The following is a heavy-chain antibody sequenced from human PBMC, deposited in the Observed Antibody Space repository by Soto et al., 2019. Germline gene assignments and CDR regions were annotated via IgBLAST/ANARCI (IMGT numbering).Heavy chain of an antibody. CDR3: ARDTGRAGPGRGGPFDY. J-gene: IGHJ4*02. D-gene: IGHD3-10*01. CDR1: GYTFTGYY. CDR2: INPNSGGT. Sequence: QVQLVQSGAEVKKPGASVKVSCKASGYTFTGYYMHWVRQAPGQGLEWMGWINPNSGGTNYAQKFQGWVTMTRDTSISTACVELSRLRSDATAMYSWARDTGRAGPGRGGPFDYWGQGTLVTVSS. V-gene: IGHV1-2*04.